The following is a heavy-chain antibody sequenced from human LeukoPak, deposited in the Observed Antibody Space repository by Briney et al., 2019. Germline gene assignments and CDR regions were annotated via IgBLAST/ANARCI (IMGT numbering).Heavy chain of an antibody. CDR3: AKGSVPITMIVVVTPFDY. D-gene: IGHD3-22*01. J-gene: IGHJ4*02. Sequence: GGSLRLSCAASGFIFSSYSMSWVRQAPGKGLEWVSAISGSGGSTYYADSVKGRFTISRDNSKNTLYLQMNSLRAEDTAVYYCAKGSVPITMIVVVTPFDYWGQGTLVTVSS. CDR2: ISGSGGST. CDR1: GFIFSSYS. V-gene: IGHV3-23*01.